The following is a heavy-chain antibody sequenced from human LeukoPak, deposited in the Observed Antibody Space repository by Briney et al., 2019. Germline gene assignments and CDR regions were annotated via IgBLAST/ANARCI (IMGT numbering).Heavy chain of an antibody. V-gene: IGHV5-51*01. J-gene: IGHJ4*02. CDR3: AIGGDSSTSCYRCFNY. D-gene: IGHD2-2*02. CDR1: GYRLTNYW. CDR2: IYPGDSGT. Sequence: GGALQIPCHGSGYRLTNYWLGWARPVPGKGVEGMGNIYPGDSGTRYSPSFQGQVTISADKSNGTASLQWSSLKASDTAMYYCAIGGDSSTSCYRCFNYWGQGTLVTVSS.